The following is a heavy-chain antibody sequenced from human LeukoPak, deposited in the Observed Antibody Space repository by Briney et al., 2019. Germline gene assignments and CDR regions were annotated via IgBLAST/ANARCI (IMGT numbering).Heavy chain of an antibody. CDR2: IIPIFGTA. CDR3: ARFSNYRNWFDP. CDR1: GGTFSSYA. Sequence: GASVKVSRKASGGTFSSYAISWVRQAPGQGLEWMGGIIPIFGTANYAQKFQGRVTITTDESTSTAYMELSSLRSEDTAVYYCARFSNYRNWFDPWGQGTLVTVSS. J-gene: IGHJ5*02. V-gene: IGHV1-69*05. D-gene: IGHD4-11*01.